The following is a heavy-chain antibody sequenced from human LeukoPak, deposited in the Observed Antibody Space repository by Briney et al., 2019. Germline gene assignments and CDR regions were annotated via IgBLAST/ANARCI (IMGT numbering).Heavy chain of an antibody. J-gene: IGHJ5*02. CDR3: ARPLSLGYCSGGSCYGRGAWFDR. Sequence: SETLSLTCAVSGGSISSSNWWSWVRQPPGKGLEWIGQIYHSGSTNYNPSLKSRVTISVDRSKNQFSLKLRSVTTADTAVYYCARPLSLGYCSGGSCYGRGAWFDRWGQGALVTVSS. V-gene: IGHV4-4*02. D-gene: IGHD2-15*01. CDR2: IYHSGST. CDR1: GGSISSSNW.